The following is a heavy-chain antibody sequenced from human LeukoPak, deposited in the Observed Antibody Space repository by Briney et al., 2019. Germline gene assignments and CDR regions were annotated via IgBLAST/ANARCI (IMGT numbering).Heavy chain of an antibody. CDR1: GFTFSSYW. D-gene: IGHD6-13*01. CDR3: ARGTIAAAGYYYSDY. Sequence: GGSLRLSCAASGFTFSSYWMSWVRQAPGKGLEWVANIKQDGSEKYYVDSVKGRFTISRDNAKNSLYLQMNSLRAEDTAVYYCARGTIAAAGYYYSDYWGQGTQVTVSS. J-gene: IGHJ4*02. V-gene: IGHV3-7*04. CDR2: IKQDGSEK.